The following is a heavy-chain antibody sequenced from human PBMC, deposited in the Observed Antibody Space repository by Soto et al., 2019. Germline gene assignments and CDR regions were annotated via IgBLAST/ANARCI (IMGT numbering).Heavy chain of an antibody. CDR2: ITGSGSDT. J-gene: IGHJ4*02. CDR3: AKSGSSSWSPHYYFDY. D-gene: IGHD2-2*01. V-gene: IGHV3-23*01. Sequence: PGGSLRLSRGASGFTFYNYAMGRVRQAPWEGLEWVSAITGSGSDTYYVDSVKGRFTISRDNSENTLYLQMNSLRAEDTAIYYCAKSGSSSWSPHYYFDYWGQGTLVTVSS. CDR1: GFTFYNYA.